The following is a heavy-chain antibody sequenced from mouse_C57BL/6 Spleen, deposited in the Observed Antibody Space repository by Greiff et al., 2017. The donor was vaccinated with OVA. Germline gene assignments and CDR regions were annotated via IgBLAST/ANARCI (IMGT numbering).Heavy chain of an antibody. V-gene: IGHV5-17*01. Sequence: EVKLVESGGGLVKPGGSLKLSCAASGFTFSDYGMHWVRQAPEKGLEWVAYISSGSSTIYYADTVKGLFTISRDNAKNTLFLRMTSLRSEDTALYYCARGGWENVDYWGQGTTLTVSS. J-gene: IGHJ2*01. CDR1: GFTFSDYG. CDR3: ARGGWENVDY. CDR2: ISSGSSTI. D-gene: IGHD3-3*01.